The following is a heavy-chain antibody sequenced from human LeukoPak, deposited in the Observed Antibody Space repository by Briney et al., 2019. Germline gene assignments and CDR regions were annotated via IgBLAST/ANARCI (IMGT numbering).Heavy chain of an antibody. V-gene: IGHV3-53*01. CDR1: GFTVNNNY. Sequence: GGSLRLSCAASGFTVNNNYMAWVRQSPEKGLEWVAVIYRDETTFYADSVRGRFTMSRDNSKNAVYLQMSSLRVEDTAVYYCARDWRYDDSGYYLDHWGQGTPVTVSS. D-gene: IGHD3-22*01. CDR2: IYRDETT. CDR3: ARDWRYDDSGYYLDH. J-gene: IGHJ4*02.